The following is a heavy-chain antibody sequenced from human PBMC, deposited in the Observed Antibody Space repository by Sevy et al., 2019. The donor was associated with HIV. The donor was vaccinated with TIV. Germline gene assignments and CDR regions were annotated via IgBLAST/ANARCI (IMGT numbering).Heavy chain of an antibody. CDR2: TDPEDGET. V-gene: IGHV1-24*01. Sequence: ASVKVSCKVSGHRLSDLSIYWVKQALGQGLEWMGGTDPEDGETIYSQKFQGRVTMTEDSSTGTAYMELSSLRSPDTGVYYCAAQIGASDGLDVWGQGTMVTVSS. D-gene: IGHD5-12*01. CDR1: GHRLSDLS. J-gene: IGHJ3*01. CDR3: AAQIGASDGLDV.